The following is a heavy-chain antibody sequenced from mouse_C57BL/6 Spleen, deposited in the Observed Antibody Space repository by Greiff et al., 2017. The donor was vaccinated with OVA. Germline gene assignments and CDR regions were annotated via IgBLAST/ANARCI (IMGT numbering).Heavy chain of an antibody. D-gene: IGHD2-4*01. J-gene: IGHJ3*01. CDR3: ARVDYDGGFAY. V-gene: IGHV1-18*01. Sequence: EVKLVESGPELVKPGASVKIPCKASGYTFTDYNMDWVKQSHGKSLEWIGDINPNNGGTIYNQKFKGKATLTVDKSSSTAYMELRSLTSEDTAVYYCARVDYDGGFAYWGQGTLVTVSA. CDR2: INPNNGGT. CDR1: GYTFTDYN.